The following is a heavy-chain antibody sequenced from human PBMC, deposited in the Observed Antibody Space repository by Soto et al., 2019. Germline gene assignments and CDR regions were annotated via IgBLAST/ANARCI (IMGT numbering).Heavy chain of an antibody. Sequence: QVQLQESGPGLVKPSETLSLTCTVSGGSISSAAYYWSWIRQHPGKGLEWIGYISHRVSTYYNPSLKRRVIISVDTAKNQFSLLWTSWTAADTAVYYCAREYPYGSNFFDCWGQGALVTVSS. CDR1: GGSISSAAYY. CDR3: AREYPYGSNFFDC. CDR2: ISHRVST. D-gene: IGHD3-10*01. J-gene: IGHJ4*02. V-gene: IGHV4-31*03.